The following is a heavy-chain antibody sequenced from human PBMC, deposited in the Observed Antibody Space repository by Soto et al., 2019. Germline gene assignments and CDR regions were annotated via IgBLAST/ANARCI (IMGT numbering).Heavy chain of an antibody. V-gene: IGHV3-33*03. CDR1: GFMFSNHG. CDR3: ASGGSSLNFDS. J-gene: IGHJ4*02. D-gene: IGHD6-6*01. Sequence: PGGSLRLSCAASGFMFSNHGMHWVRQAPGKGLEWVAVIWSDGSEKYYVDSVKGRFTLSRDNAKNTLYLQMNSLRAEDTAVYYCASGGSSLNFDSWGQGTLVTVS. CDR2: IWSDGSEK.